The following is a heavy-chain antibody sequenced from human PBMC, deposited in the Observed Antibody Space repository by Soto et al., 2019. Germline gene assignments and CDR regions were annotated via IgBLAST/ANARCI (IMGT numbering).Heavy chain of an antibody. CDR2: IYPGDSDT. CDR1: GYSFTSYW. D-gene: IGHD3-10*01. Sequence: HGESLKISCKGSGYSFTSYWVGWVRQMPGKGLEWMGIIYPGDSDTRYSPSFQGQVTISADKSISTAYLQWSSLKASDTAMYYCARLPRLWFGEAISWFDPWGQGTLVTVSS. V-gene: IGHV5-51*01. CDR3: ARLPRLWFGEAISWFDP. J-gene: IGHJ5*02.